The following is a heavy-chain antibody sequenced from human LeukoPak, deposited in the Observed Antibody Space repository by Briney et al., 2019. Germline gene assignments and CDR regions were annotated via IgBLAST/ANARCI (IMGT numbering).Heavy chain of an antibody. CDR2: MNPKSGNT. J-gene: IGHJ4*02. D-gene: IGHD3-10*01. CDR1: GYTFTSYD. V-gene: IGHV1-8*01. Sequence: GSVRVSCKASGYTFTSYDINWVRQAPGQGLEWMGWMNPKSGNTGYAQKFQGRVTITRNTSISTAYMELSSLRSEDTAVYYCARGSGVSYYYGSGSSDFDYWGQGTLVTVSS. CDR3: ARGSGVSYYYGSGSSDFDY.